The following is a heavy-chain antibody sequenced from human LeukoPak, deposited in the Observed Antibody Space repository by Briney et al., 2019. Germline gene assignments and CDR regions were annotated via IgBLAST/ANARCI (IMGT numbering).Heavy chain of an antibody. CDR2: IIPILGIA. J-gene: IGHJ4*02. V-gene: IGHV1-69*04. CDR3: ARDPRLRYSYGYGDY. CDR1: GGTFSSYA. D-gene: IGHD5-18*01. Sequence: SVKASCKASGGTFSSYAISWVRQAPGQGLEWMGRIIPILGIANYAQKFQGRVTITADKSTSTAYMELSSLRSEDTAVYYCARDPRLRYSYGYGDYWGQGTLVTVSS.